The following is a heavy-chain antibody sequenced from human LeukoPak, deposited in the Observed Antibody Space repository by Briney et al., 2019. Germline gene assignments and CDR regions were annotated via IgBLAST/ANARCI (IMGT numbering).Heavy chain of an antibody. D-gene: IGHD3-3*02. J-gene: IGHJ4*02. V-gene: IGHV3-20*04. CDR2: INYNGAIT. Sequence: GGSLRLSCATSGFTFVDYGLSRVRRAPGKGLEWLCAINYNGAITDYAASVKGRFTISRDNAKNSLYLRMDSLRAEDTALYYCARDRLGPSFSVSHFDLWGQGTLVTVSS. CDR3: ARDRLGPSFSVSHFDL. CDR1: GFTFVDYG.